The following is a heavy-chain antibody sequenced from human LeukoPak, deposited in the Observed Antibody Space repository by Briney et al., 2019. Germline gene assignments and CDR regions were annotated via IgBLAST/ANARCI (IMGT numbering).Heavy chain of an antibody. CDR2: ISPSSTTI. Sequence: SGGSLGLSCAASGFTFTDYYISWIRQAPGKGPEWLSYISPSSTTIIYAASVKGRFTISRDNAKNSLYLQMNSLRAEDTALYYCARDSRGAFGVWGQGTMVTVSS. D-gene: IGHD3-10*01. CDR3: ARDSRGAFGV. J-gene: IGHJ3*01. V-gene: IGHV3-11*01. CDR1: GFTFTDYY.